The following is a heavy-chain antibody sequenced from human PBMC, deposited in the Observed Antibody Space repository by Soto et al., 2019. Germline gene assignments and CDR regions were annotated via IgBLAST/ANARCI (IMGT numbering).Heavy chain of an antibody. CDR1: GGTFSSYT. CDR2: IIPILGIA. CDR3: ARGRAYCSGGSCYVAFDI. Sequence: QVQLVQSGAEVKKPGSSVKVSCKASGGTFSSYTIIWVRQAPGQGLEWMGRIIPILGIANYAQKFQGRVTITADKSTSTAYMELSSLISEDTAVYYCARGRAYCSGGSCYVAFDICGQGTMVTVSS. J-gene: IGHJ3*02. V-gene: IGHV1-69*02. D-gene: IGHD2-15*01.